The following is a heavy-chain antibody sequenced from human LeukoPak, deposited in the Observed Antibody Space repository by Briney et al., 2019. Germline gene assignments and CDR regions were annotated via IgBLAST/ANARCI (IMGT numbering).Heavy chain of an antibody. CDR2: ISAYNGNT. V-gene: IGHV1-18*04. CDR1: GYTFTSYG. D-gene: IGHD6-19*01. CDR3: ARGYSSGWYKGFDY. J-gene: IGHJ4*01. Sequence: ASVKVSCTASGYTFTSYGISWVRPAPGQGLEWMGWISAYNGNTNYAQKLQGRGTMTTDTSTSTAYMELRSLRSDDTAVYYCARGYSSGWYKGFDYWGHGTLVTVSS.